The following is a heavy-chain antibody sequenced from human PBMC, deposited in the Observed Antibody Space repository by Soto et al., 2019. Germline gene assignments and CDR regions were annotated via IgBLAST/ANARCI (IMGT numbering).Heavy chain of an antibody. CDR3: ARPLYYYDSSGYYVTSEYFQH. V-gene: IGHV1-69*06. J-gene: IGHJ1*01. CDR1: GGTFSNYA. CDR2: IIPSFGTA. Sequence: QVQLVQSGAEVKKPGSSVKVSCKASGGTFSNYAISWVRQAPGQGLEWMGGIIPSFGTANYAQNFQDRVTITADKSTSTAYLELRSLISEDTAVYYCARPLYYYDSSGYYVTSEYFQHWVQGTLVTVAS. D-gene: IGHD3-22*01.